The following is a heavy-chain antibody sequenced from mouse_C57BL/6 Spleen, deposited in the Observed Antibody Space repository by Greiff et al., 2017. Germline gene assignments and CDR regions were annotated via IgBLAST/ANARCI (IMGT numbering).Heavy chain of an antibody. CDR3: GRPVHSSGYKNYARGY. J-gene: IGHJ4*01. Sequence: EVPLKESGPALVKPGASVKISCKASGSSFTGYYMHWVKQSHGNILDWIGKIYPSNGFSNYNQKFKGKATLTVDKSSSPAYMQLRNLTSGDSADYDGGRPVHSSGYKNYARGYWGQGTSVTCSS. CDR1: GSSFTGYY. CDR2: IYPSNGFS. D-gene: IGHD3-2*02. V-gene: IGHV1-31*01.